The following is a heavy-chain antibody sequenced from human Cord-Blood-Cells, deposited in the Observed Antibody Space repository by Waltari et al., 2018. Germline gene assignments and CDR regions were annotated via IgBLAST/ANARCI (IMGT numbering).Heavy chain of an antibody. CDR2: INAGNGNT. D-gene: IGHD2-2*01. CDR1: GYTFTIYA. J-gene: IGHJ6*02. Sequence: QVQLVQSGAAVKKPGASVKVSCKAAGYTFTIYAMHWLRQAPGPRLEWMGWINAGNGNTKYSQKCQGRVTITRDTSASTAYMELSSLRSEDTAGYYCAEGYCSSTSCSIYYYYGMDVWGQGTTVTVSS. V-gene: IGHV1-3*01. CDR3: AEGYCSSTSCSIYYYYGMDV.